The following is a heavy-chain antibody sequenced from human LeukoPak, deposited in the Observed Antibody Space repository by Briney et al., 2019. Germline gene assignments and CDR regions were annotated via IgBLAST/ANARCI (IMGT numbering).Heavy chain of an antibody. V-gene: IGHV4-30-2*01. J-gene: IGHJ4*02. CDR3: ARAEGYCSGGSCYTLSPFDY. CDR2: IYHSGST. Sequence: QSSETLSLTCAVSGGSISSGGYSWSWLRQPPGKGLEWVGYIYHSGSTYYNPSLKSRVTISVDRSKNQFSLKLSSVTAADTAVYYCARAEGYCSGGSCYTLSPFDYWGQGTLVTVSS. CDR1: GGSISSGGYS. D-gene: IGHD2-15*01.